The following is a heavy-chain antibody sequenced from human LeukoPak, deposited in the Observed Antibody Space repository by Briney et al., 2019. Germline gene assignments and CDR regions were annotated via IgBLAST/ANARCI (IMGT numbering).Heavy chain of an antibody. Sequence: TGGSLRLSCAASGFTFSDYWMHWVRQAPGKGLMWVSTIDLAGVYTTYADSVKGRFTISRDNAKDTLYLQMISLRAEDTAVYYCARDRIRGDYWGQGTLVTVSS. CDR3: ARDRIRGDY. CDR2: IDLAGVYT. CDR1: GFTFSDYW. D-gene: IGHD1-14*01. J-gene: IGHJ4*02. V-gene: IGHV3-74*01.